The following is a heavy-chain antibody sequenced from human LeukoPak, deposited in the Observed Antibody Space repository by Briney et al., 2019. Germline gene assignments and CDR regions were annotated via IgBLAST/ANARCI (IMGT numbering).Heavy chain of an antibody. CDR3: AKGGIAAAGNHDAFDI. D-gene: IGHD6-13*01. CDR1: GFTFSSYA. Sequence: GGSLRLSCAASGFTFSSYAMSWVRQAPGKGLEWVSAISGRGGSTYYADSVKGRFTISRDNSKNTLYLQMNSVRAEDTAVYYCAKGGIAAAGNHDAFDIWGQGTMVTVSS. V-gene: IGHV3-23*01. CDR2: ISGRGGST. J-gene: IGHJ3*02.